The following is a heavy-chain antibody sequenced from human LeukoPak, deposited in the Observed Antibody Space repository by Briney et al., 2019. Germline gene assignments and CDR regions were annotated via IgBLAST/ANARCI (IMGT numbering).Heavy chain of an antibody. Sequence: GGSLRLSCSVSGFTFSDYAMHCVRQAPGKGLEYVSAITNNGGSTYYADSAKGRFSVSRDNSKNTVYLQLSSLRPDDTAVYYCVKGRIYCCYPSLDYWGQGTLVTVSS. CDR2: ITNNGGST. CDR3: VKGRIYCCYPSLDY. J-gene: IGHJ4*02. V-gene: IGHV3-64D*06. CDR1: GFTFSDYA. D-gene: IGHD2-2*01.